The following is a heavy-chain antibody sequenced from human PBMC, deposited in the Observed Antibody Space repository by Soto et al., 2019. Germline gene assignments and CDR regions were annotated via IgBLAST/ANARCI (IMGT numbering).Heavy chain of an antibody. D-gene: IGHD3-3*01. CDR1: GGPISSGGYY. J-gene: IGHJ6*02. CDR3: ARVPRYDFWSGPLDYYGMDV. V-gene: IGHV4-31*03. CDR2: IYYSGST. Sequence: LSLTCTVSGGPISSGGYYWSWIRQHPGKGLEWIGYIYYSGSTYYNPSLKSRVTISVDTSKNQFSLKLSSVTAADTAVYYCARVPRYDFWSGPLDYYGMDVWGQGTTVTVSS.